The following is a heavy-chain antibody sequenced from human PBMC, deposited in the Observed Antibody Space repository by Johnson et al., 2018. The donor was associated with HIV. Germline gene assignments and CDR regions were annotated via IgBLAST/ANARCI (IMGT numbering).Heavy chain of an antibody. D-gene: IGHD2-21*01. Sequence: QVQLVESGGGVVQPGRSLRLSCTASGFTFSSYGMHWVRQAPGKGLEWVAVIWYDGSNKYYADSMKGRFTISRDNSKNTLYLQMSSLRPEDTAVYYCAKVDCGGDTCAGYDPFDLWGQGTLVTVSS. V-gene: IGHV3-33*06. CDR1: GFTFSSYG. CDR3: AKVDCGGDTCAGYDPFDL. J-gene: IGHJ3*01. CDR2: IWYDGSNK.